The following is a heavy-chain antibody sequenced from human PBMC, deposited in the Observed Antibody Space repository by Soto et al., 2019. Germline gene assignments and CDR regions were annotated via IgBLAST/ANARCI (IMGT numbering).Heavy chain of an antibody. J-gene: IGHJ3*02. D-gene: IGHD1-26*01. CDR1: GFTFSSYA. V-gene: IGHV3-23*01. CDR2: ISGSGGST. Sequence: GGSLRLSCAASGFTFSSYAMSWVRQAPGKGLEWVSAISGSGGSTYYADSVKGRFTISRDNSKNTLYLQMNSLRAEDTAVYYCANNRRRGGGSYPGCDAFDIWGQGTMVTVSS. CDR3: ANNRRRGGGSYPGCDAFDI.